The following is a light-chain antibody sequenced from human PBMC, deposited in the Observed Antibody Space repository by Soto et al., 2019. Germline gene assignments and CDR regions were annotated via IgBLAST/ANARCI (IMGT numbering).Light chain of an antibody. V-gene: IGKV1-27*01. J-gene: IGKJ3*01. Sequence: DIQMTQSPSSLSASAGDRVTITCRASQGIKNNLAWYQQKPGKAPTLLIYAASTLQSGVPSRFSGSGSGTDFTLTVRSLQPEHVATCYCQKSSGVVFIFCHGTKVPIK. CDR3: QKSSGVVFI. CDR2: AAS. CDR1: QGIKNN.